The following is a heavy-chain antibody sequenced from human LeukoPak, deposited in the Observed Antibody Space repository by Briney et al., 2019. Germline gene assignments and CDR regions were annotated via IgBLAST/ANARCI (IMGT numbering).Heavy chain of an antibody. D-gene: IGHD1-1*01. V-gene: IGHV4-59*01. CDR3: ARERSAWRI. J-gene: IGHJ3*02. CDR1: GGSISSYY. CDR2: IYYSGST. Sequence: SETLSLTCTVSGGSISSYYWNWIRQPPGKGLEWIGYIYYSGSTNYNPSLKSRVTISVDTSKNQFSLRLSSVTAAGTAVYYCARERSAWRIWGQGTMVTVSS.